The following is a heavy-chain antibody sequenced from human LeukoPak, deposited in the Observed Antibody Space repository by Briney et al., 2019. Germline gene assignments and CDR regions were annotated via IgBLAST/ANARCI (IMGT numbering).Heavy chain of an antibody. CDR1: GFTVSSNY. CDR3: ARERAGRFYYYGMDV. CDR2: IYSGGST. D-gene: IGHD3-10*01. J-gene: IGHJ6*02. Sequence: PGGSLRLSCAASGFTVSSNYMSCVRQAPGKGLEWVSVIYSGGSTYYADSVKGRFTISRDNSKNTLYLQMNSLRAEDTAVYYCARERAGRFYYYGMDVWGQGTTVTVSS. V-gene: IGHV3-66*01.